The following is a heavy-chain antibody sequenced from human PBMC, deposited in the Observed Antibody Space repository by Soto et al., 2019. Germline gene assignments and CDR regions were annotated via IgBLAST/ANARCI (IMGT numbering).Heavy chain of an antibody. V-gene: IGHV3-53*02. D-gene: IGHD3-22*01. CDR3: GRVFYDSSGYYLPD. Sequence: EVQLVETGGGLIQPGGSLRLSCAASGFTVSSNYMSWVRQAPGKGLEWVSVIYSGGSKYYADSVKGRFTISRDNSKNTLYLQMSSLRAEDTAVYYCGRVFYDSSGYYLPDWGQGTLVTVSS. J-gene: IGHJ4*02. CDR2: IYSGGSK. CDR1: GFTVSSNY.